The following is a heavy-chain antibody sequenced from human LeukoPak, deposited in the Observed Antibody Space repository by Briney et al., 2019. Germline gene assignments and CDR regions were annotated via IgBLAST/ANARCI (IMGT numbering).Heavy chain of an antibody. CDR2: ISSSGSTR. Sequence: GGSLRLSRAASWFIFRNYEINWVRQAPGKGLEWVSYISSSGSTRYYADSVKGRFTISRDNAKNSLYLQMNSLRAEDTAGYYRATASDYDLYFDYWSQGTLVTVSS. CDR3: ATASDYDLYFDY. J-gene: IGHJ4*02. CDR1: WFIFRNYE. V-gene: IGHV3-48*03. D-gene: IGHD5-12*01.